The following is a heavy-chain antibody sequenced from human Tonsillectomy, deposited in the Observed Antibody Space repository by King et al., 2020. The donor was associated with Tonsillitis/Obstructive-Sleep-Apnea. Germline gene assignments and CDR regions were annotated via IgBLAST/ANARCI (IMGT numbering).Heavy chain of an antibody. J-gene: IGHJ3*02. V-gene: IGHV4-34*01. CDR2: INHSGST. CDR1: GGSFSGYY. Sequence: VQLQQWGAGLLKPSETLSLTCTVYGGSFSGYYWSWIRQPPGKGLEWIGEINHSGSTNYNPSLKGRVTISVYTSKNQFSLKLSSVTAADTAVYYCARAKIDPIAVAGTYDAFDIWGQGTMVTVSS. D-gene: IGHD6-19*01. CDR3: ARAKIDPIAVAGTYDAFDI.